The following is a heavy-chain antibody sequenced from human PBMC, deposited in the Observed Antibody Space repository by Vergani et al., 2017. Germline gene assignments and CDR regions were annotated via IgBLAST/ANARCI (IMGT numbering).Heavy chain of an antibody. CDR2: ISSSGSTI. J-gene: IGHJ4*02. CDR1: GFTFSSYE. Sequence: EVQLVESGGGLVQPGGSLRLSCAASGFTFSSYEMHWVRQAPGKGLEWVSYISSSGSTIYYADSVKGRFTISRDNAKNSLYLQMNSLRAEDTAVYYCASEGGYSYGYKDYWGQGTLVTVSS. CDR3: ASEGGYSYGYKDY. D-gene: IGHD5-18*01. V-gene: IGHV3-48*03.